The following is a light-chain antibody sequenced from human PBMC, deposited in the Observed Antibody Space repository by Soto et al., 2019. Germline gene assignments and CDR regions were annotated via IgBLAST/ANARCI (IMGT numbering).Light chain of an antibody. CDR2: GNT. J-gene: IGLJ2*01. V-gene: IGLV1-40*01. CDR1: LSNIGSGYE. CDR3: QSYDSILHVV. Sequence: QPVLTQPPSVSGAPGQRVTISCTGGLSNIGSGYEVNWYQQLPGTAPKLLISGNTNRPSGVPDRFSGSRSGTSASLAITGLQAEDEADYFCQSYDSILHVVFGGGTKVTVL.